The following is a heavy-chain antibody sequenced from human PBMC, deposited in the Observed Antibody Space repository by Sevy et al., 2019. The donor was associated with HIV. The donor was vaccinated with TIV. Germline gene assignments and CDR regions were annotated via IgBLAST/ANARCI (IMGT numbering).Heavy chain of an antibody. CDR1: GFNFNIYS. CDR3: AREGCSKPHDY. Sequence: GGSLRLSCVASGFNFNIYSFSWVRQTPGNGLEWVSTLSFGCGKINYADSVQGRFTISRDDSKNTLYLEMNSLRVEDTAIYYCAREGCSKPHDYWGQGTLVTVSS. J-gene: IGHJ4*02. CDR2: LSFGCGKI. V-gene: IGHV3-23*01. D-gene: IGHD3-10*02.